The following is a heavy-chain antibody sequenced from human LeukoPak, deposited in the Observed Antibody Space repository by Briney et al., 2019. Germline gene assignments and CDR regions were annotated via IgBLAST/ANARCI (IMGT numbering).Heavy chain of an antibody. Sequence: GGSLRLSCAASGFTFSNYWMHWVRQAPGKGLVWVSRINSDGSSRNYADPVKGRFTISRDNAKNTLYLQMNSLRAEDTAVYYCASASSHRIAAGGDYWGQGTLVTVSS. CDR2: INSDGSSR. CDR1: GFTFSNYW. J-gene: IGHJ4*02. V-gene: IGHV3-74*01. D-gene: IGHD6-13*01. CDR3: ASASSHRIAAGGDY.